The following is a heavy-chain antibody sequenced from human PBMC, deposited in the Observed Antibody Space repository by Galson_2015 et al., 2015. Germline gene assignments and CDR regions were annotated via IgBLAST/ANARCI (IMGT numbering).Heavy chain of an antibody. CDR3: ARQGGGTAWYFEL. CDR1: GFPFRSYS. D-gene: IGHD1-14*01. J-gene: IGHJ2*01. Sequence: SLRLSCAASGFPFRSYSMNWVRQAPGQGLEWVSYISSSSSTIYYADSVKGRFTISRDNAKKSLYLQMNSLRAEDTAVYYCARQGGGTAWYFELWGRGTLVTVSS. CDR2: ISSSSSTI. V-gene: IGHV3-48*01.